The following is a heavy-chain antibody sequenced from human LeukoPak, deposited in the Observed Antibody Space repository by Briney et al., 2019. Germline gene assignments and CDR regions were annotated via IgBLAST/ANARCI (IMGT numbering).Heavy chain of an antibody. CDR1: GFIFNNYA. J-gene: IGHJ4*02. CDR3: TKDAPDSGGWFFFDS. V-gene: IGHV3-23*01. CDR2: ISGIDT. Sequence: PGGSLRLSCAGSGFIFNNYAMHWVRQAPGKGLEWVSTISGIDTFYADSVKGRFTISRDNSKNTPYLQMISLRAEDTAVYYCTKDAPDSGGWFFFDSWGQGTLVTVSS. D-gene: IGHD6-19*01.